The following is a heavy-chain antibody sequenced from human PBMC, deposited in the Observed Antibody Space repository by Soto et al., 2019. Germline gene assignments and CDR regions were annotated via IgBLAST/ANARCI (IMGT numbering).Heavy chain of an antibody. D-gene: IGHD3-22*01. V-gene: IGHV1-69*01. CDR2: TVPISGIA. CDR1: GGTFIDYA. Sequence: QVQLVQSGAEVKKPGSSVRVSCEASGGTFIDYAFSWVRQAPGQGLEWMGGTVPISGIADYAQKFQRRITITADASTRKAYLELTSLRSEDTAVYYCAGTYDTSGDYPYYFEYWGQGTLVTVSS. CDR3: AGTYDTSGDYPYYFEY. J-gene: IGHJ4*02.